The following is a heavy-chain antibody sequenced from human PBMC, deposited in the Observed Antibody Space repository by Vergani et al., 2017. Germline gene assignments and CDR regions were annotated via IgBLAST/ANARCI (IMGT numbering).Heavy chain of an antibody. J-gene: IGHJ4*02. Sequence: EVQLVESGGGLVQPGGFLRLSCAASGFTFSSYSMNWVRQAPGKGLEWVSYISSSSSTIYYADSVKGRFTISRDNAKNSLYLQMNSLRAEDTAVYYCARDLGYSSSPSYDYWGQGTLVTVSS. V-gene: IGHV3-48*01. CDR1: GFTFSSYS. CDR2: ISSSSSTI. D-gene: IGHD6-6*01. CDR3: ARDLGYSSSPSYDY.